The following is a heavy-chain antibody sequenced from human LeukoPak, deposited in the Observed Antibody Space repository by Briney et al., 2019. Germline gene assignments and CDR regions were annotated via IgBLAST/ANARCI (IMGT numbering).Heavy chain of an antibody. Sequence: GGSLRLSCATSGFTFSSATMMWVRQAPGKGLEFVSGVGPSGGTGAYADSVKGRFTISRDNSKNTLYLQMNSLRVEDTAVYYCAKDPNWDRGSWGQGTLVTVSS. CDR3: AKDPNWDRGS. CDR1: GFTFSSAT. V-gene: IGHV3-23*01. CDR2: VGPSGGTG. D-gene: IGHD7-27*01. J-gene: IGHJ5*02.